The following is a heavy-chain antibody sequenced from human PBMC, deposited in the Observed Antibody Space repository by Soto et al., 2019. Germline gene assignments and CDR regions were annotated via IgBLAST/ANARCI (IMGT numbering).Heavy chain of an antibody. D-gene: IGHD4-4*01. CDR2: TRSKAHSYAT. CDR1: GFSFSDSA. Sequence: EVQLVESGGGLFQPGGSLKLSCAASGFSFSDSAIHWVRQASGKGLEWVGRTRSKAHSYATAFAASVKGRFTISRDDSKNTVYLQMNSLKTEDTAVYYCTRHTVDYWGQGTLVTVSS. V-gene: IGHV3-73*02. J-gene: IGHJ4*02. CDR3: TRHTVDY.